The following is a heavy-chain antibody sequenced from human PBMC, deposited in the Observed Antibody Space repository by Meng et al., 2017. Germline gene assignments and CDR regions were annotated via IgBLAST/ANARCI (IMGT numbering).Heavy chain of an antibody. D-gene: IGHD6-19*01. CDR1: GFTFSSYW. CDR3: ARAGYSSGWVNYYYYYGMDV. V-gene: IGHV3-7*01. Sequence: GESLKISCAASGFTFSSYWMSWVRQAPGKGLEWVANIKQDGSEKYYVDSVKGRFTISRDNAKNSLYLQMNSLRAEDTAVYYCARAGYSSGWVNYYYYYGMDVWGQGTTVTVSS. CDR2: IKQDGSEK. J-gene: IGHJ6*02.